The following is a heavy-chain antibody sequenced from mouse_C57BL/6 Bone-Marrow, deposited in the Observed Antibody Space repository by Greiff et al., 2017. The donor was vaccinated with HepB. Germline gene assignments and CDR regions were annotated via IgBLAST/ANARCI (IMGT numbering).Heavy chain of an antibody. Sequence: QVQLQQSGAELVKPGASVKISCKASGYAFSSYWMNWVKQRPGKGLEWIGQIYPGDGDTNYNGKFKGKATLTADKSSSTAYMQLSSLTSEDSAVYFCARWGIEVVEYYFDYWGQGTTLTVSS. CDR2: IYPGDGDT. J-gene: IGHJ2*01. CDR1: GYAFSSYW. D-gene: IGHD1-1*01. CDR3: ARWGIEVVEYYFDY. V-gene: IGHV1-80*01.